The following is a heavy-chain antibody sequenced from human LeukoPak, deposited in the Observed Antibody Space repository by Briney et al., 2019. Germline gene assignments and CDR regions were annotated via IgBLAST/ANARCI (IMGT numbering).Heavy chain of an antibody. Sequence: SETLSLTCTVSGGSISSGGYYWSWIRQPPGKGLEWIGEIYHSGSTNYNPSLKSRVTISVDKSKNQFSLKLSSVTAADTAVYYCVSYGYSPDYWGQGTLVTVSS. CDR2: IYHSGST. D-gene: IGHD5-18*01. CDR1: GGSISSGGYY. J-gene: IGHJ4*02. V-gene: IGHV4-39*07. CDR3: VSYGYSPDY.